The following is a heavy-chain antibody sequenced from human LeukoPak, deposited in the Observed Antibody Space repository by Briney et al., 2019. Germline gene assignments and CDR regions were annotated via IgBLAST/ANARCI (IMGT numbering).Heavy chain of an antibody. Sequence: PGRSLRPSCAASGFTFSSYGMHWVRQAPGKGLEWVAVIWYDGSNKYYADSVKGRFTISRDNSKNTLYLQMNSLRAEDTAVYYCARESGHYYDSSGYYDYWGQGTLVTVSS. CDR3: ARESGHYYDSSGYYDY. CDR1: GFTFSSYG. V-gene: IGHV3-33*01. D-gene: IGHD3-22*01. J-gene: IGHJ4*02. CDR2: IWYDGSNK.